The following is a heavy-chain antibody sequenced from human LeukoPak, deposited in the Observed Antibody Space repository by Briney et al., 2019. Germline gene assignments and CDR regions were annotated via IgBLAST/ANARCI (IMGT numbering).Heavy chain of an antibody. V-gene: IGHV4-39*01. CDR1: GGSISSSSYY. J-gene: IGHJ4*02. CDR2: IYYSGST. Sequence: SETLSLTCTVSGGSISSSSYYWGWIRQPPGTGLEWIGSIYYSGSTYYNPSLKSRVTISVDTSKNQFSLKLSSVTAADTAVYYCARHPGYGGHFDYWGQGTLVTVSS. CDR3: ARHPGYGGHFDY. D-gene: IGHD4-23*01.